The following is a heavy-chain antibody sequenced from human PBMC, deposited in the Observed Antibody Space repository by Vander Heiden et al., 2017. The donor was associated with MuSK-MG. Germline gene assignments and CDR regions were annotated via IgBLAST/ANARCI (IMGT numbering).Heavy chain of an antibody. D-gene: IGHD5-18*01. V-gene: IGHV5-51*01. CDR3: ARHGKRRDGYSPDY. CDR2: IYPGDSDT. CDR1: EYRFTTHW. J-gene: IGHJ4*02. Sequence: EVQLVQSGAEVKKPGESLKISCTGSEYRFTTHWIGWVRQMPGKGLEWMGIIYPGDSDTRYSPSFQGQVTFSVDKSISTAYLQWSSLKASDTAMYYCARHGKRRDGYSPDYWGQGTLVTVSS.